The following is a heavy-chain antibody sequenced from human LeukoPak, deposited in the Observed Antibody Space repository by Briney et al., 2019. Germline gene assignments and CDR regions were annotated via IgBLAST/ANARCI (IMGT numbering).Heavy chain of an antibody. CDR3: AKGLYGITMIVVVIAPFDY. J-gene: IGHJ4*02. CDR1: GFTFSSYA. Sequence: GGSLRLSCAASGFTFSSYAMSWVRQAPGKGLEWVSAISGSGGSTYYADSVKGRFTISRDNSKNTLYLQMNSLRAEDTAVYYCAKGLYGITMIVVVIAPFDYWGQGTLVTVSS. V-gene: IGHV3-23*01. D-gene: IGHD3-22*01. CDR2: ISGSGGST.